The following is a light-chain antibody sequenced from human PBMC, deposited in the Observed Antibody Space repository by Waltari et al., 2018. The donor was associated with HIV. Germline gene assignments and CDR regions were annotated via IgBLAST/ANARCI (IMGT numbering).Light chain of an antibody. J-gene: IGKJ1*01. CDR3: QQYGSSPQT. V-gene: IGKV3-20*01. CDR2: AAS. Sequence: EIVLTQSPGTLSLSPGERGTLSCRASQSVSSTYLAWYQQKPGQAPRLLIYAASSRASGIPDRFGGSGSGTDFTLTISSLEPEDVAVYYCQQYGSSPQTFGQGTKVEIK. CDR1: QSVSSTY.